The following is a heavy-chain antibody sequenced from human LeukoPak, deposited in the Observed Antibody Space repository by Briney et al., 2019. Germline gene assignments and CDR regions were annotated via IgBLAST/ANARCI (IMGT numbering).Heavy chain of an antibody. J-gene: IGHJ6*03. D-gene: IGHD5-18*01. CDR2: IYTSGST. CDR1: GGSISSYY. Sequence: ASETLSLTCTVSGGSISSYYWSWIRQPAGKGLEWIGRIYTSGSTNYNPSLKSRVTISVDTSKNQFSLKLSSVAAADTAVYYCARHVDTAMATGSYYYYMDVWGKGTTVTISS. V-gene: IGHV4-4*07. CDR3: ARHVDTAMATGSYYYYMDV.